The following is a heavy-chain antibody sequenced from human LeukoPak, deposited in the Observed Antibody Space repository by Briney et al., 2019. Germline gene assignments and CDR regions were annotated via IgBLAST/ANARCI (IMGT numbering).Heavy chain of an antibody. CDR3: ARHGPPRAGWGRKYYYMDV. V-gene: IGHV4-39*01. D-gene: IGHD3-16*01. J-gene: IGHJ6*03. CDR1: GGSFSSSSYY. CDR2: IYYSGNT. Sequence: PSETLSLTCTVSGGSFSSSSYYWGWIRQPPGKGLEWIGNIYYSGNTYYNPSLKSRVTISVDTSKKQFSMKLNSVTAADTAVYYCARHGPPRAGWGRKYYYMDVWGKGTTVTISS.